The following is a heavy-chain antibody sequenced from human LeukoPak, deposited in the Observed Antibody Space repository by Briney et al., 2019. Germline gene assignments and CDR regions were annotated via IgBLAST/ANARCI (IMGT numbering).Heavy chain of an antibody. D-gene: IGHD5-24*01. J-gene: IGHJ4*02. Sequence: ASVKVSCKASGYTFSNYYIHWVRQAPGQGLEWMGKINPSGGRTVYAQKFQGRVTVTRDTSTSTVYMDLSSLRSEDAAVYYCARDFHNYFDYWGQGTLVTVSS. CDR1: GYTFSNYY. CDR2: INPSGGRT. V-gene: IGHV1-46*01. CDR3: ARDFHNYFDY.